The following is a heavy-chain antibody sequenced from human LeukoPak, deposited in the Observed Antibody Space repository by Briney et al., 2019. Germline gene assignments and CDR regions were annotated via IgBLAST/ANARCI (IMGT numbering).Heavy chain of an antibody. CDR1: GGTFSSYA. J-gene: IGHJ4*02. D-gene: IGHD3-16*02. CDR2: IIPILGTA. Sequence: VASVKVSCKASGGTFSSYAISWVRQAPGQGLEWMGGIIPILGTANYAQKFQGRVTITADKSTSTAYMELSSLRSEDTAVYYCASPGPMITFGGVIVEGLDYWGQGTLVTVSS. V-gene: IGHV1-69*06. CDR3: ASPGPMITFGGVIVEGLDY.